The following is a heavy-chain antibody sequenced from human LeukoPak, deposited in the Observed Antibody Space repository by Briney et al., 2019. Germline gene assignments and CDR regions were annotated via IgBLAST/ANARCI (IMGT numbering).Heavy chain of an antibody. D-gene: IGHD1-1*01. CDR3: APNWNLDY. CDR2: ISASGGST. Sequence: GGSLRLSCVVSGLTFSSYALSWVRQAPGKGLDWVSAISASGGSTYYADSVKGRFTISRDNSKNTVYLQLNSLRGEDTAIYYCAPNWNLDYWGQGSLVTVSS. J-gene: IGHJ4*02. V-gene: IGHV3-23*01. CDR1: GLTFSSYA.